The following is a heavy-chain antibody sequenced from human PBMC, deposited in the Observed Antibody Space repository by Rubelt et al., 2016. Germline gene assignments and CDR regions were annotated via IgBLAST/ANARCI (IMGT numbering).Heavy chain of an antibody. CDR3: TTDIDYGDSYFDY. Sequence: TSYAQKFQGRVTMTRDTSTSTVYMELSSLRSEDTAVYYCTTDIDYGDSYFDYWGQGTLVTVSS. D-gene: IGHD4-17*01. V-gene: IGHV1-46*01. J-gene: IGHJ4*02. CDR2: T.